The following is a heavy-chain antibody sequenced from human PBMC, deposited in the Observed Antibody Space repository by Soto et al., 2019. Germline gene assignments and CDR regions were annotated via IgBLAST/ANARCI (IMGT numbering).Heavy chain of an antibody. CDR1: GGSISSSSYY. V-gene: IGHV4-39*01. J-gene: IGHJ6*03. CDR3: ASGGGGDSSGSLYYYYMDV. CDR2: IYYSGST. Sequence: QLQLQESGPGLVKPSETLSLTCTVSGGSISSSSYYWGWIRQPPGKGLEWIGSIYYSGSTYYNPSLKSRVTISVDTSKNQFSLKLSSVTAADTAVYYCASGGGGDSSGSLYYYYMDVWGKGTTVTVSS. D-gene: IGHD6-19*01.